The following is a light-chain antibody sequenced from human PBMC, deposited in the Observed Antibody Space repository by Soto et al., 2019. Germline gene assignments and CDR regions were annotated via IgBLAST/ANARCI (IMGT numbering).Light chain of an antibody. CDR2: AAS. Sequence: IPLTQSPSSLSASVGDRVTITCRASQGISSYLAWYQQKPGKAPKLLIYAASTLQSGVPSRFGGSGSGTDFTLTISSLQPEDFATYYCHQLNSYPLTFGGGTKVEV. CDR3: HQLNSYPLT. J-gene: IGKJ4*01. CDR1: QGISSY. V-gene: IGKV1-9*01.